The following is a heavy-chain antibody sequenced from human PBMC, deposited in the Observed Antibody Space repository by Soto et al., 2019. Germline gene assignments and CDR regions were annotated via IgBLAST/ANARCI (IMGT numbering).Heavy chain of an antibody. V-gene: IGHV3-23*01. J-gene: IGHJ4*02. D-gene: IGHD3-16*01. CDR1: GFTFSSYA. CDR2: ISGSGGST. CDR3: AKAILGGDKVNPYNLDY. Sequence: GGSLRLSCSASGFTFSSYAMSWVRQAPGKGQEWVSAISGSGGSTYYADSVKGRFTISRDNSKNTLYLQMNSLRAEDTAVYYCAKAILGGDKVNPYNLDYWGRGT.